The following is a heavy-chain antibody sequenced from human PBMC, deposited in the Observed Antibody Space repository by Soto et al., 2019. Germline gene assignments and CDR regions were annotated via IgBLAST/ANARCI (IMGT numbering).Heavy chain of an antibody. D-gene: IGHD2-21*02. CDR3: ERSIVVVTALDY. V-gene: IGHV1-3*01. J-gene: IGHJ4*02. CDR2: INAGNGNT. CDR1: GYTFTSYA. Sequence: VQLVQSGAEAKKPGASVKVSCKASGYTFTSYAMRWVRQAPGQRLEWMGWINAGNGNTKYSQKFQGRVTITRDTSAITAYMEMSSLRSEDTAVYYCERSIVVVTALDYWGQGTLVTVSS.